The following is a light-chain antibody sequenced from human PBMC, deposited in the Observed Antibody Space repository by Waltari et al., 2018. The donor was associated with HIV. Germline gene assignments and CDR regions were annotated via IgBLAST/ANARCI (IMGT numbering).Light chain of an antibody. J-gene: IGKJ4*01. V-gene: IGKV1-8*01. CDR3: QQYHSFPLN. CDR2: GAS. CDR1: QAISSY. Sequence: AIRMTQSPSSFSASIGDRLTITCRASQAISSYLGWYQQKPGKAPQLLIYGASNLQSGVPSRFNGSGYGTDFTLNIGCLQSEDLAATYYCQQYHSFPLNFGGGTKVEI.